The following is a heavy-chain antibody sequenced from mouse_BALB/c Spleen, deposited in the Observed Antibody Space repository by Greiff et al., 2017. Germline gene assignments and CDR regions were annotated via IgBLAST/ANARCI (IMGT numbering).Heavy chain of an antibody. CDR3: ASGRDLPGAMDY. J-gene: IGHJ4*01. V-gene: IGHV5-9-4*01. CDR2: ISSGGSYT. Sequence: EVKLVESGGGLVKPGGSLKLSCAASGFTFSSYAMSWVRQSPEKRLEWVAEISSGGSYTYYPDTVTGRFTISRDNTKNTLYLEMSSLRSEDTAMYYCASGRDLPGAMDYWGQGTSVTVSS. D-gene: IGHD2-1*01. CDR1: GFTFSSYA.